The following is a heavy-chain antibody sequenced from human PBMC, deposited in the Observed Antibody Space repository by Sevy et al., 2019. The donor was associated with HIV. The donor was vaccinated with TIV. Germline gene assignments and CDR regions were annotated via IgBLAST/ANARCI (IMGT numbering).Heavy chain of an antibody. CDR1: GDSISSQSYY. CDR3: ARQVRFSGVIINHFDY. J-gene: IGHJ4*01. CDR2: IYYTGSS. Sequence: SETLSLTCTVSGDSISSQSYYWAWIRQSPGKGLEWIASIYYTGSSYYNLSLRGRATISVDTSKEQISLKLSSVTAADTAVYFCARQVRFSGVIINHFDYWGHGTLVTVSS. D-gene: IGHD3-3*01. V-gene: IGHV4-39*01.